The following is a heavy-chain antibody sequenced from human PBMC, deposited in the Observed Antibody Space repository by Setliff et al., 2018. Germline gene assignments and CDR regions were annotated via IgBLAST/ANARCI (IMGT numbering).Heavy chain of an antibody. CDR1: YYSISSGNY. D-gene: IGHD2-2*01. J-gene: IGHJ3*02. Sequence: KTSETLSLTCAVSYYSISSGNYWGWIRQPPGKGLEWIGSMYHSGSTYYSPSLESRVTISVDMSKNHLSLKLSSVTAADTAVYYCARHIWGAKMQLPHDVFDIWGEGTMVT. V-gene: IGHV4-38-2*01. CDR2: MYHSGST. CDR3: ARHIWGAKMQLPHDVFDI.